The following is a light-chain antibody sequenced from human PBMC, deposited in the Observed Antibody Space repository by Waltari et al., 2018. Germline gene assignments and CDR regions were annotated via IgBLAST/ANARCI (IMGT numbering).Light chain of an antibody. CDR2: RSN. CDR3: AAWDDSLSAWV. J-gene: IGLJ3*02. V-gene: IGLV1-47*01. Sequence: QSVLTQPPSASGTPGQRVTISSSGSNSNIGSNYVYWYQQLPGTAPKLLIYRSNQRLSGVPDRFSASKSGTSASLASSGLRSEDEADYYCAAWDDSLSAWVFGGGTKLTVL. CDR1: NSNIGSNY.